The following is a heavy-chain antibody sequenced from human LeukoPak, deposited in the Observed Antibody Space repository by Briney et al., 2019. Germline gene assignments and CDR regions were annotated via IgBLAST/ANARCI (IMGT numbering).Heavy chain of an antibody. CDR3: AKAAGYSGYEKLDY. J-gene: IGHJ4*02. CDR1: GFTFRNCA. V-gene: IGHV3-23*01. CDR2: ISGTGYNT. Sequence: GGSLRLSCAASGFTFRNCAMSWVRQAPGKGLEWVSGISGTGYNTYYADSVKGRFTISRDNSKNTLYLQMNSLRAEDTAVYYCAKAAGYSGYEKLDYWGQGTLVTVSS. D-gene: IGHD5-12*01.